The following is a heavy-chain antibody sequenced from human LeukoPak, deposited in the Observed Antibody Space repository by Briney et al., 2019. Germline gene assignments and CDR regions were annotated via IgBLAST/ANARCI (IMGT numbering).Heavy chain of an antibody. Sequence: SETLSLTCAVSGGSISSGGYSWSWIRQPPGKGLEWIGYIYYSGSTYYNPSLKSRVTISVDTSKNQFSLKLSSVTAADTAVYYCARVEDGYNLGFDYWGQGTLVTVSS. D-gene: IGHD5-24*01. CDR2: IYYSGST. CDR3: ARVEDGYNLGFDY. V-gene: IGHV4-31*11. CDR1: GGSISSGGYS. J-gene: IGHJ4*02.